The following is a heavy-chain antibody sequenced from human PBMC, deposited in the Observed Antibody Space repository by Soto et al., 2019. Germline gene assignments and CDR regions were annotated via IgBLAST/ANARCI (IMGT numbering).Heavy chain of an antibody. V-gene: IGHV3-30*18. CDR3: AKISLWFGEYPNDGMDV. CDR1: GFTFSSYG. J-gene: IGHJ6*02. D-gene: IGHD3-10*01. Sequence: PGGSLRLSCAASGFTFSSYGMHWVRQAPGKGLEWVAVISYDGSNKYYADSVKGRFTISRDNSKNTLYLQMNSLRAEDTAVYYCAKISLWFGEYPNDGMDVWGQGTRVTVSS. CDR2: ISYDGSNK.